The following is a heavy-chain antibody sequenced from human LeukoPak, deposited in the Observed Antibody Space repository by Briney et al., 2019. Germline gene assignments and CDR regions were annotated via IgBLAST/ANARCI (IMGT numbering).Heavy chain of an antibody. CDR2: IRYDGSNK. V-gene: IGHV3-30*02. J-gene: IGHJ5*02. CDR1: GLIVSSTY. Sequence: GGSLRLSCVASGLIVSSTYMNWVRQAPGKGLEWVAFIRYDGSNKYYADSVKGRFTISRDNSKNTLFLQMNSLRAEDTAVYYCAKGTQFGSTHWFDPWGQGTLVTVSS. D-gene: IGHD3-16*01. CDR3: AKGTQFGSTHWFDP.